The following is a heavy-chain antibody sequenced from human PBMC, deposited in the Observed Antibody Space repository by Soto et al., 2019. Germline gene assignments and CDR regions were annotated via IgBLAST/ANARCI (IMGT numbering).Heavy chain of an antibody. V-gene: IGHV3-7*01. CDR2: IKQDGSEK. CDR3: AKNNRYCSSTNCFVFDY. Sequence: EVQLVESGGGLVQPGGSLRLSCAASGFTFNNYWMSWVRQAPGKGLEWVANIKQDGSEKYYVDSVKGRFTISRDNAKKSLYLKMNSLRAEDTAVYYCAKNNRYCSSTNCFVFDYWGQGTLVTVSS. J-gene: IGHJ4*02. D-gene: IGHD2-2*01. CDR1: GFTFNNYW.